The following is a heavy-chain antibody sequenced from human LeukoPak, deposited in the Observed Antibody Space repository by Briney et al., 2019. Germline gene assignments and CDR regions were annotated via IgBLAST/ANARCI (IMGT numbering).Heavy chain of an antibody. J-gene: IGHJ5*02. Sequence: KASETLSLTCTVSNGSISSVTYFWSWIRQPAGKGLEWIGRMSSSGISHYSPSLKSRVTISIDTSRNQFSMNLNSVTAADTAVYYCAKGAGPPWFDPWGQGTLVTVSS. CDR2: MSSSGIS. CDR1: NGSISSVTYF. CDR3: AKGAGPPWFDP. D-gene: IGHD6-19*01. V-gene: IGHV4-61*02.